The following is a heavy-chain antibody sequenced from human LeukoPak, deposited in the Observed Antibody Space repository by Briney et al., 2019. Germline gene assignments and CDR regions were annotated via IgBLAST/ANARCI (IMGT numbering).Heavy chain of an antibody. V-gene: IGHV3-66*01. CDR1: GFTFSDYY. Sequence: GGSLRLSCAASGFTFSDYYMSWVRQAPGKGLEWVSVIYRGGSTYYADSVKGRFTISRDNSKNTLYLQMNSLRAEDTAVYYCARETFYYYDSSDYYGIFDYWGQGTLVTVSS. CDR3: ARETFYYYDSSDYYGIFDY. D-gene: IGHD3-22*01. CDR2: IYRGGST. J-gene: IGHJ4*02.